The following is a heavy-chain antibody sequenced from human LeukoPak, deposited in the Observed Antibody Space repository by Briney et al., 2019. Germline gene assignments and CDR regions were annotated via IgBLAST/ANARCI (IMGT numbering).Heavy chain of an antibody. J-gene: IGHJ4*02. CDR1: GFTFSTFT. Sequence: GGSLRLSCATSGFTFSTFTMIWVRQAQGRGLEWLSYVTSSSGTIYYADSVKGRFTISRDNAKNSLFLQMNSLRDEDTAVYFCARERGGSWFDYWGQGTLVTVSS. V-gene: IGHV3-48*02. D-gene: IGHD6-13*01. CDR3: ARERGGSWFDY. CDR2: VTSSSGTI.